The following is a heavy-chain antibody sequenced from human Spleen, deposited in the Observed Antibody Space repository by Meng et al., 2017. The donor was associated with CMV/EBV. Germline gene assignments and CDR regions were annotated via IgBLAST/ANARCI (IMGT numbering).Heavy chain of an antibody. CDR2: SRNKASSFTT. Sequence: SGYTFTGYYMHWVRQAPGQGLEWIARSRNKASSFTTEYAASVKGRFTISRDDSKNSLYLQMDSLKTEDTAVYHCARAGTGTRYFDYWGQGTLVTVSS. J-gene: IGHJ4*02. CDR3: ARAGTGTRYFDY. V-gene: IGHV3-72*01. CDR1: GYTFTGYY. D-gene: IGHD1-14*01.